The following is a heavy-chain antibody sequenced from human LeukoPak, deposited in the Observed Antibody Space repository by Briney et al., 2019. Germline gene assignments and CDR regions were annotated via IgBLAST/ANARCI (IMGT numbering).Heavy chain of an antibody. D-gene: IGHD3-10*01. CDR3: ARRETHFGSDYGMDV. V-gene: IGHV5-51*01. Sequence: GESLKISCKGSGYSFTNYWIVWVRQMPGHGLEWMGIINPGDSDTRKSPSFQGQVTISADKSISTAYLQWSSLKGSDTAMYYCARRETHFGSDYGMDVWGQGTTVTVSS. J-gene: IGHJ6*02. CDR2: INPGDSDT. CDR1: GYSFTNYW.